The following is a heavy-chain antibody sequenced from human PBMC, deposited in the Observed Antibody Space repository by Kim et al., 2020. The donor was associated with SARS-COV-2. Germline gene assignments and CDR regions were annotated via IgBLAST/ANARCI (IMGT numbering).Heavy chain of an antibody. J-gene: IGHJ4*02. V-gene: IGHV3-74*01. CDR1: GFTFSSYW. D-gene: IGHD2-21*02. Sequence: GGSLRLSCAASGFTFSSYWMHWVRQAPGKGLVWVSRINSDGSSTSYADSVKGRFTISRDNAKNTLYLQMNSLRAEDTAVYYCARGSYKGVTAIPCPDYWGQGTLVTVSS. CDR2: INSDGSST. CDR3: ARGSYKGVTAIPCPDY.